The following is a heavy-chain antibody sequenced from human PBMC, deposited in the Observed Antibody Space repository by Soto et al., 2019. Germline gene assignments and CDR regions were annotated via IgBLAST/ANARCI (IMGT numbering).Heavy chain of an antibody. D-gene: IGHD1-26*01. V-gene: IGHV3-23*01. CDR1: GFIFENFG. CDR2: ISGSGFKK. J-gene: IGHJ5*02. Sequence: GGSLRLSCAASGFIFENFGMSWVRQAPGKGLEWISSISGSGFKKYYADSVKGRFTISRDNSKSTVYLELNNLSAEDSAVYHCAKNQGVELVPLATVDWFDPWGQGSVVTVSS. CDR3: AKNQGVELVPLATVDWFDP.